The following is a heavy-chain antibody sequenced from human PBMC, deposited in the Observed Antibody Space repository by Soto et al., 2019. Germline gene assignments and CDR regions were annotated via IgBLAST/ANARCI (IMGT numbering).Heavy chain of an antibody. CDR3: GKEGLEVTTLYFDY. D-gene: IGHD4-17*01. V-gene: IGHV3-23*01. CDR2: ISGSGGST. J-gene: IGHJ4*02. CDR1: GFPFSSYA. Sequence: TGGSPRLSSPASGFPFSSYAMSWVRQAPGKGLEWVSAISGSGGSTYYADCVKGRFTLSRDNSKNTMYLQMNSLRAEDTGVYFCGKEGLEVTTLYFDYWGQGILVTVSS.